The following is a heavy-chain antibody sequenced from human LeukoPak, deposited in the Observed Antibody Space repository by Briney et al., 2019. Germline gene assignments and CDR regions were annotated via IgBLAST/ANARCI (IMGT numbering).Heavy chain of an antibody. CDR1: GFTFSSYA. Sequence: PRGSLRLSCAASGFTFSSYAMSWVRQAPGKGLEWVSAISGSGGSTYYADSVKGRFTISRDNSKNTLYLQMNSLRAEDTAVYYCAKAGMGKDYSNPYYYYMDVWGKGTTVTVSS. CDR3: AKAGMGKDYSNPYYYYMDV. CDR2: ISGSGGST. J-gene: IGHJ6*03. V-gene: IGHV3-23*01. D-gene: IGHD4-11*01.